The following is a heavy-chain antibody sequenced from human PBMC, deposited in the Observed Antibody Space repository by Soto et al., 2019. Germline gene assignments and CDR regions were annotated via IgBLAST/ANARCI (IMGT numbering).Heavy chain of an antibody. CDR1: GYTFTSYA. V-gene: IGHV1-3*01. Sequence: ASVKVSCKASGYTFTSYAMLLVRHAPGQRLEWMGWINAGNVNTKYSQKFQGRVTITRATSASTAYMELSSLRSEDTAVYYCARDRSLGCSGGSCYRFDPWGQGTLVTVSS. CDR2: INAGNVNT. CDR3: ARDRSLGCSGGSCYRFDP. J-gene: IGHJ5*02. D-gene: IGHD2-15*01.